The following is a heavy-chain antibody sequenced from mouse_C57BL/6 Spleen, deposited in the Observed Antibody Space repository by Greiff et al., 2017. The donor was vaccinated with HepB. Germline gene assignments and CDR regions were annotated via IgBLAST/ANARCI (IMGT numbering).Heavy chain of an antibody. CDR2: IWSDGST. CDR1: GFSLTSYG. Sequence: VQLQQSGPGLVAPSQSLSITCTVSGFSLTSYGVHWVRQPPGKGLEWLVVIWSDGSTTYNSALKSRLSISKDNSKSQVFLKMNSLQTDDTAMYYCARQGYDGYYDAMDYWGQGTSVTVSS. CDR3: ARQGYDGYYDAMDY. D-gene: IGHD2-3*01. V-gene: IGHV2-6-1*01. J-gene: IGHJ4*01.